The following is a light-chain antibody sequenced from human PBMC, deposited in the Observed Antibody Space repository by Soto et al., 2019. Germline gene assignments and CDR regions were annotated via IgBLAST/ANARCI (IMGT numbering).Light chain of an antibody. V-gene: IGKV1-27*01. J-gene: IGKJ3*01. CDR1: QGISTY. CDR3: QKYNSAPRVT. CDR2: AAS. Sequence: DIQMTQSPSSLSASVGDRVTITCRASQGISTYLAWYQQKPGKVPKLLIYAASTLQSGVPSRFSGSGSGTDFTLTISSLQPEDVATYYCQKYNSAPRVTFGPGTKVDIK.